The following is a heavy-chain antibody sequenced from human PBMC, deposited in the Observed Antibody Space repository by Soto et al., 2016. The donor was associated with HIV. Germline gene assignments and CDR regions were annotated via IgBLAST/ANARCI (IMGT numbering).Heavy chain of an antibody. Sequence: QVQLQESGPGLVKPSETLALSCTVSGYYISSGYYWGWLRQSPGKGLEWIGNINQSGHTYYNPSLKSRVTMSVASPKNQFSLKFRSVTAADTAVYYCARTTFYSNRYYYFDYWGQGXLVTVSS. D-gene: IGHD4-4*01. CDR1: GYYISSGYY. CDR3: ARTTFYSNRYYYFDY. CDR2: INQSGHT. J-gene: IGHJ4*02. V-gene: IGHV4-38-2*02.